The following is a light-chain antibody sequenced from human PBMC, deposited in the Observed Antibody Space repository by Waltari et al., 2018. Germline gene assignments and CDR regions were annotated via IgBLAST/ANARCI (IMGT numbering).Light chain of an antibody. CDR1: QGISSA. CDR2: DAS. J-gene: IGKJ4*01. V-gene: IGKV1-13*02. Sequence: AIQLTQSPSSLSASVGDRVTITCRVSQGISSALAWYRQKPGQAPKLLISDASNLESGVPSRFSGSGSGTDFTLTISSLQPEDFATYHCQQFNSYPLTFGGGTKVEIK. CDR3: QQFNSYPLT.